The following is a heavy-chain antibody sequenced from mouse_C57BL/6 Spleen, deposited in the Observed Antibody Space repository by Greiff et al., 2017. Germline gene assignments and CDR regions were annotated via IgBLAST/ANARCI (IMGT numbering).Heavy chain of an antibody. D-gene: IGHD1-1*01. V-gene: IGHV5-4*01. J-gene: IGHJ2*01. CDR3: ARDRYYGSTYYFDY. CDR1: GFTFSSYA. Sequence: DVKLVESGGGLVKPGGSLKLSCAASGFTFSSYAMSWVRQTPEKRLEWVATISDGGSYTYYPDHVQGRFNISRDNAKNNLYLQMSHLKSEDTAMYYCARDRYYGSTYYFDYWGQGTTLTVSS. CDR2: ISDGGSYT.